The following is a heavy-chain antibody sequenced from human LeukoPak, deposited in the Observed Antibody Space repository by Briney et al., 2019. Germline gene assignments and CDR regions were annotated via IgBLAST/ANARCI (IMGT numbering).Heavy chain of an antibody. V-gene: IGHV4-59*01. CDR2: IYYGGIT. Sequence: SETLSLTCTVSGGSITSYYWSWLQQPPGKGLEWIGYIYYGGITHYNPSLKSRVTISVDTSKNQFSLKLSSVTAADTAVYYCARDKGYSSSWYWTGGMDVWGQGTTVTVSS. D-gene: IGHD6-13*01. CDR3: ARDKGYSSSWYWTGGMDV. J-gene: IGHJ6*02. CDR1: GGSITSYY.